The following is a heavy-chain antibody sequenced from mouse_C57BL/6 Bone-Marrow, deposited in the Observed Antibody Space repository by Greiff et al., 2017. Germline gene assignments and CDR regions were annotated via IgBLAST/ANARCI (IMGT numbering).Heavy chain of an antibody. J-gene: IGHJ2*01. CDR3: ARGGGNCFDY. Sequence: VHVKQSVAELVRPGASVKLSCTASGFNIKNTYMHWVKQRPEQGLEWIGRIDPANGNTNYAQKSQGKATITANTSSNTAYLQLSSLTSEDTAIYYCARGGGNCFDYWGQGTTLTVSA. V-gene: IGHV14-3*01. CDR1: GFNIKNTY. CDR2: IDPANGNT.